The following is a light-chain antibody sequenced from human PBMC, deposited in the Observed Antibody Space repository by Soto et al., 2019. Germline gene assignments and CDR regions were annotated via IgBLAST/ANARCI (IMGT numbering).Light chain of an antibody. CDR3: QQRSNWPPTIT. CDR1: QSVSSY. J-gene: IGKJ5*01. CDR2: DAS. Sequence: EIVLTQSPATLSLSPGERATISCRASQSVSSYLAWYQQKPGQAPRLLIYDASNRATGIPARFSGSGSGTEFTLTISSLEPEDFAVYYCQQRSNWPPTITFGQGTRLEIK. V-gene: IGKV3-11*01.